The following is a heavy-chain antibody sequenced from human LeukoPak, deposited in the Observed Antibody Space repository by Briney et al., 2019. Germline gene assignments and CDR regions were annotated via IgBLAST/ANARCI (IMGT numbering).Heavy chain of an antibody. CDR1: GYTFTTYG. Sequence: ASVKVSCKASGYTFTTYGLSWVRQAPGHGLEWMGWISAYNGNTNYAQKLQGRVTMTTDTSTSTAYMELRSLRSDDTAVYYCARDRAVVISAAYNWFDPWGQGTLVTVSS. V-gene: IGHV1-18*01. J-gene: IGHJ5*02. CDR3: ARDRAVVISAAYNWFDP. CDR2: ISAYNGNT. D-gene: IGHD3-22*01.